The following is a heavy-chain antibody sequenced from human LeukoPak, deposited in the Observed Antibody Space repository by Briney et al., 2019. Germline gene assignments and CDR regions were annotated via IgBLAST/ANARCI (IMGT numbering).Heavy chain of an antibody. CDR1: GFTFSSYG. D-gene: IGHD4-11*01. CDR2: IRYDGSNK. J-gene: IGHJ4*02. V-gene: IGHV3-30*02. Sequence: GGSLRLSCAASGFTFSSYGMHWVRQAPGKGPEWVAFIRYDGSNKYYADSVKGRFTISRDNAKNSLYLQVNSLRAEDTAVYYCARDNYSFDYWGQGTLVTVSS. CDR3: ARDNYSFDY.